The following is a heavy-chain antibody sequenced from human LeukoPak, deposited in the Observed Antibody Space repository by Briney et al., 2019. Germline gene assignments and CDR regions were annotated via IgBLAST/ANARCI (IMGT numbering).Heavy chain of an antibody. V-gene: IGHV3-53*01. CDR3: ASRHCSGGGCYFAGADPFDY. CDR1: GFTFSSTY. D-gene: IGHD2-15*01. CDR2: IYSGGNI. Sequence: GGFLRLSCAASGFTFSSTYMSWVRQAPGKGLEWVSVIYSGGNIYYIDSVKVRFTISRDTSKNTLYLQMNSLRAEDTAVYYCASRHCSGGGCYFAGADPFDYWGQGILVTVSS. J-gene: IGHJ4*02.